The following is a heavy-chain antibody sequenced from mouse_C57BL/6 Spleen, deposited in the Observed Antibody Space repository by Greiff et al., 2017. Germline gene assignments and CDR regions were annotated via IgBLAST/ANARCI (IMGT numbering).Heavy chain of an antibody. J-gene: IGHJ1*03. CDR3: ARGGVLLRSHGYFDV. CDR2: ISAGGSYT. V-gene: IGHV5-4*03. Sequence: EVNVVESGGGLVKPGGSLKLSCAASGFTFSSYAMSWVRQTPEKRLEWVATISAGGSYTYYPDNVTGRFTISRDNAKNNLYLQMSHLKSEDTAMYYCARGGVLLRSHGYFDVWGTGTPVTVSS. D-gene: IGHD1-1*01. CDR1: GFTFSSYA.